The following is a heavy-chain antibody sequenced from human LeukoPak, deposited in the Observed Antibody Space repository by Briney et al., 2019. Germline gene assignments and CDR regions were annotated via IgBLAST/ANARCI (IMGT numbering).Heavy chain of an antibody. CDR1: GFTFSSYW. CDR3: ARDRGYYYMDV. V-gene: IGHV3-74*03. J-gene: IGHJ6*03. Sequence: GGSLRLSCAASGFTFSSYWMQWVRQAPGRGLVWVSRINTDGSSTTYADSVKGRFTISRDNAKNTLYLQMNSLRAEDTAVYYCARDRGYYYMDVWGKGTTVTVSS. CDR2: INTDGSST.